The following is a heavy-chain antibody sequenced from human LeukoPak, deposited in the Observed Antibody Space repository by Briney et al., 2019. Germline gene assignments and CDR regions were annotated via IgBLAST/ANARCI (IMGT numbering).Heavy chain of an antibody. D-gene: IGHD3-22*01. J-gene: IGHJ3*02. Sequence: PGGSLTLSCAASGFSFISYWMHWVRQPPGRRRVGVSYIDTDGGDTNYADSVKGRFTISRDNAKNILYLQMNSLSVDDTAVYFCARGPYYYDSVGHPDIWGHGTMVTVSS. CDR2: IDTDGGDT. CDR1: GFSFISYW. CDR3: ARGPYYYDSVGHPDI. V-gene: IGHV3-74*01.